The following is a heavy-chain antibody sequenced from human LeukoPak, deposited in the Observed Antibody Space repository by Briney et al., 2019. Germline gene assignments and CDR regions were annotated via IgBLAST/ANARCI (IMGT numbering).Heavy chain of an antibody. CDR3: ARRWGNIVGVTYEY. V-gene: IGHV4-39*01. Sequence: SETLSLTCTISGISITSVSHYWGWIRQPPGKGLEWIGDIYYTGSTYYSPSLRSRVTMSVHTSANQFSLRLNSVTAVDTAVYYCARRWGNIVGVTYEYWGQGTAVTVSS. CDR2: IYYTGST. D-gene: IGHD3-16*01. J-gene: IGHJ4*02. CDR1: GISITSVSHY.